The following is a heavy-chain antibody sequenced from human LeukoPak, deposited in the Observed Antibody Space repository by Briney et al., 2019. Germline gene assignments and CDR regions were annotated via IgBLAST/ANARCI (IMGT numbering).Heavy chain of an antibody. Sequence: ESGPTLVKPTQTLTLTCTFSGFSFSTSGVGVGWIRQPPGKALEWLALIYWDDDKRYSPSLKRRLTITKDTSKNQVVLTMTNMDPADTATYYCAHSQLLWFGELLYDWFDPWGQGTLVTVSS. V-gene: IGHV2-5*02. D-gene: IGHD3-10*01. CDR1: GFSFSTSGVG. J-gene: IGHJ5*02. CDR3: AHSQLLWFGELLYDWFDP. CDR2: IYWDDDK.